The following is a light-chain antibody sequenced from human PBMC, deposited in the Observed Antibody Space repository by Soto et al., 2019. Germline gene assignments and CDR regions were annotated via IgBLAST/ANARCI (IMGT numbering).Light chain of an antibody. J-gene: IGKJ5*01. CDR2: SSS. Sequence: DIQMTQSPSSLSASVGDTVTLTCRASQTISNSLHWYHQRPGKAPHLLIYSSSTLQRGAPPRLSGGGSGTEFTLTINSLQAEEFATYYYQQTESIPITFCQGTRVESK. V-gene: IGKV1-39*01. CDR1: QTISNS. CDR3: QQTESIPIT.